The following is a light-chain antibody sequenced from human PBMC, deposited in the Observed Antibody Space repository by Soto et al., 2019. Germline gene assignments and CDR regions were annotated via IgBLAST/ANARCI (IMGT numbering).Light chain of an antibody. V-gene: IGLV2-14*01. CDR2: DVS. J-gene: IGLJ1*01. Sequence: QSVLTQPAPVSGSPGQSIAISCTGTSSDVGAYNYVSWYQQHPGKAPKLMIYDVSHRPSGASDRFSGSKSGNTASLTISGLQPEDEADYYCTSYTSSSTYVFGTGTKVTV. CDR1: SSDVGAYNY. CDR3: TSYTSSSTYV.